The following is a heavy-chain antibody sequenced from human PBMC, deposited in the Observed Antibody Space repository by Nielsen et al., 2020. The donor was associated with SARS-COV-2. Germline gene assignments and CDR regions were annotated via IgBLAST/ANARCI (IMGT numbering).Heavy chain of an antibody. CDR2: IKSRTDGETK. J-gene: IGHJ4*02. CDR1: GFTFSNVW. CDR3: TTDKFRIIVSAMYNS. V-gene: IGHV3-15*01. D-gene: IGHD2-2*01. Sequence: GGSLRLSCAASGFTFSNVWMTWVRQAPGKGLEWVGRIKSRTDGETKDYAAPVKGRFTISRDDSKNTLYLQMNRLKTEDTAIYYCTTDKFRIIVSAMYNSWGQGTLVTVSS.